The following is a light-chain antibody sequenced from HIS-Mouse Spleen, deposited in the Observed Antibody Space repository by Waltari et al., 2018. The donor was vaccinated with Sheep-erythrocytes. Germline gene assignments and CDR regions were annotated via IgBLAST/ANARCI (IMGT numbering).Light chain of an antibody. CDR2: DVS. Sequence: SALTQPRSVSGSPGQSVTISCIGTSSDVGGYNYVSWYQQHPGKAPKLMIYDVSKRPSGVPDRFSGSKSGNTASLTISGLQAEDEADYYCCSYAGSYNHVFATGTKVTVL. CDR3: CSYAGSYNHV. CDR1: SSDVGGYNY. V-gene: IGLV2-11*01. J-gene: IGLJ1*01.